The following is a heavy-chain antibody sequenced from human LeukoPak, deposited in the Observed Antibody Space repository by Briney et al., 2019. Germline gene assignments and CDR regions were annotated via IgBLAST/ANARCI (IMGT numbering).Heavy chain of an antibody. CDR1: GFTVSRSY. Sequence: GGSLRLSCAASGFTVSRSYMSWVRQAPGQGLVRVSVIYNNNRTYYADSVKGRFTISRHISKNTLYLQINSLRPEDTAVYYCARNYNDTSGPRDAFDIWGQGTKVTVSS. CDR3: ARNYNDTSGPRDAFDI. V-gene: IGHV3-53*04. J-gene: IGHJ3*02. D-gene: IGHD3-22*01. CDR2: IYNNNRT.